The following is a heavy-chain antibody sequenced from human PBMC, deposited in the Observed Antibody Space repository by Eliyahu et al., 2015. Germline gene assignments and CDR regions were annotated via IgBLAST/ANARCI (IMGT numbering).Heavy chain of an antibody. V-gene: IGHV3-23*01. J-gene: IGHJ4*02. CDR1: GFTFSSAA. Sequence: EVQLLESGGGLVQXGGSLRXSCAASGFTFSSAAMSWVRQAPGKGLEGVSSISGSGSHTYYADSVKGRFTISRDNSKNTLFLQMNSLGAEDTAVYYCGPQVGATSSYDYWGQGTLVTVSS. CDR3: GPQVGATSSYDY. D-gene: IGHD1-26*01. CDR2: ISGSGSHT.